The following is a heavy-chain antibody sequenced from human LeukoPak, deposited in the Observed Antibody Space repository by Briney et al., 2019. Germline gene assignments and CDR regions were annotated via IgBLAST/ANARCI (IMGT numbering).Heavy chain of an antibody. Sequence: ASVKVSCKASGYTFTSYGISWVRQAPGQGLEWMGWISAYSGNTNYAQKLQGRVTMTTDTSTSTAYMELRSLRSDDTAVYYCARDRKWELNYYYYYMDVWGKGTTVTVSS. V-gene: IGHV1-18*01. CDR2: ISAYSGNT. D-gene: IGHD1-26*01. CDR3: ARDRKWELNYYYYYMDV. J-gene: IGHJ6*03. CDR1: GYTFTSYG.